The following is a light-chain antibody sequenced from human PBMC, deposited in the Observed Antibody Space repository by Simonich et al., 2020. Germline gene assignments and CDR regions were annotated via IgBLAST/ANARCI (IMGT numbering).Light chain of an antibody. J-gene: IGLJ2*01. CDR1: SSGVGGYKY. V-gene: IGLV2-11*01. Sequence: QSALTQPRSVSGSPGQSVTISCTGTSSGVGGYKYVSWYQQHPGKAPKRMIYDVSKRPSGVPNRFSGSKSGNTASLTISGLQAEDEADYYCCSYAGSYTLVFGGGTKLTVL. CDR3: CSYAGSYTLV. CDR2: DVS.